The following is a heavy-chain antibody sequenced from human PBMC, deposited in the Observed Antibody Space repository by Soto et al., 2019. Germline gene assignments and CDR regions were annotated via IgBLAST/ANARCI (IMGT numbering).Heavy chain of an antibody. CDR3: AKDLNLYSSGNYYFDC. V-gene: IGHV3-23*01. CDR1: GFTFSSYA. CDR2: ISGSGGST. D-gene: IGHD6-19*01. Sequence: EVQLLESGGGLVQPGGSLRLSCAASGFTFSSYAMSWVRQAPGRGREWVSAISGSGGSTYYADSVKGRFTISRDNSKNTLYLQMNSLRAEDTAVYYCAKDLNLYSSGNYYFDCWGQGTLVTVSS. J-gene: IGHJ4*02.